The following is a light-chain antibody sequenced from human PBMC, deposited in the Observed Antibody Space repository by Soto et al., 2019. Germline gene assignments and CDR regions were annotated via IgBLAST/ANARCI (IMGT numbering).Light chain of an antibody. J-gene: IGKJ4*01. Sequence: IQMTQSPSSLSASVGDRVTITCRAGQDINIDLAWYQQKPGKVPKLLISAASTLQSGVPSRFSGSGSGTDFTLTISSLQPEDVATYYCQQYDGAPLTFGGGTKVEIK. CDR2: AAS. CDR1: QDINID. V-gene: IGKV1-27*01. CDR3: QQYDGAPLT.